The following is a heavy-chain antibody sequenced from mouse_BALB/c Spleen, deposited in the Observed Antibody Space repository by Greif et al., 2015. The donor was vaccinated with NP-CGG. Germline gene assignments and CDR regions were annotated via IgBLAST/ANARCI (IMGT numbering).Heavy chain of an antibody. CDR1: GYNFTSYW. Sequence: QVQLQQSGAELVKPGTSVKLSCKASGYNFTSYWINWVKLRPGQGLEWIGDIYPGSGSTNYNEKFKSKATLTVDTSSSTAYMQLSSLASEDSALYYCARDGYDGVDYWGQGTSVTVSS. J-gene: IGHJ4*01. CDR3: ARDGYDGVDY. V-gene: IGHV1-55*01. D-gene: IGHD2-2*01. CDR2: IYPGSGST.